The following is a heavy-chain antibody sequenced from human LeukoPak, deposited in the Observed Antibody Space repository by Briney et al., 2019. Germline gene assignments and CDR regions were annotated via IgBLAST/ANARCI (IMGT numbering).Heavy chain of an antibody. CDR2: IYYSGST. D-gene: IGHD3-10*01. Sequence: SETLSLTCTVSGGSISSHYWSWIRQPPGKGLEWIGYIYYSGSTNYNPSLKSRVTISVDTSKNQFSLKLSSVTAADTAVYYCARDSRSGVDWFDPWGQGTLVTVSS. J-gene: IGHJ5*02. CDR1: GGSISSHY. V-gene: IGHV4-59*11. CDR3: ARDSRSGVDWFDP.